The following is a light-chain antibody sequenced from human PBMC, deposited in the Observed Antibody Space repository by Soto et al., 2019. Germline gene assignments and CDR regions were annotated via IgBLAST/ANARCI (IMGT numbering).Light chain of an antibody. CDR3: KQYTSDPRK. Sequence: EVVMTQSPSTLSLSPGERATLSCRASQSVSSYLAWYQQKPGRAPRLLIYGASSRATGIPARFSGSGSGTALTPTATGRVTKDSATYFCKQYTSDPRKSGQGTKGE. V-gene: IGKV3-11*01. J-gene: IGKJ1*01. CDR2: GAS. CDR1: QSVSSY.